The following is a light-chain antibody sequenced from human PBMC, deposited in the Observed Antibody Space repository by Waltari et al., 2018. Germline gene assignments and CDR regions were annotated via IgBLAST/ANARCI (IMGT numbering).Light chain of an antibody. Sequence: QSAPTQPASVSGSPGQSLTLPCTGPSSDVGSYNLFSWYQQRPGKAPSLMIREVNKRPSGVSNRFSGSKSGNTASLTISGLQAEDEADYYCCSYAGSPTFVIFGGGSKLTVL. CDR3: CSYAGSPTFVI. CDR1: SSDVGSYNL. J-gene: IGLJ2*01. CDR2: EVN. V-gene: IGLV2-23*02.